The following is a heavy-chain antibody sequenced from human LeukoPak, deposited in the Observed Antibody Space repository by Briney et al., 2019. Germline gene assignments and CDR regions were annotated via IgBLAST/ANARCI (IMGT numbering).Heavy chain of an antibody. J-gene: IGHJ4*02. V-gene: IGHV3-23*01. Sequence: GGSLRLSCAASGLRFSFYAMSWVRQAPGKGLEWVSSISGGGAGTYYADSVRGRFTISRDNSKNTLYLQMNSLRAEDTALYYCAKDFVRYNIQFDYWGQGALVTVSS. CDR3: AKDFVRYNIQFDY. D-gene: IGHD1-1*01. CDR2: ISGGGAGT. CDR1: GLRFSFYA.